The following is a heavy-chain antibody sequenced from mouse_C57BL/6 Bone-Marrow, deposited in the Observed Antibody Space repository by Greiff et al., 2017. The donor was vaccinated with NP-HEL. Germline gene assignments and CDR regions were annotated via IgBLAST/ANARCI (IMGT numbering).Heavy chain of an antibody. Sequence: VQLQQSGPELVKPGASVKISCKASGYSFTDYNMNWVKQSNGKSLEWIGVINPNYGTTSYNQKFKGKATLTVDQSSSTAYMQLNSLTSEDSAVYNCASGSYGCSCLFAYWGQGTLVTVSA. V-gene: IGHV1-39*01. J-gene: IGHJ3*01. CDR2: INPNYGTT. CDR1: GYSFTDYN. CDR3: ASGSYGCSCLFAY. D-gene: IGHD1-1*01.